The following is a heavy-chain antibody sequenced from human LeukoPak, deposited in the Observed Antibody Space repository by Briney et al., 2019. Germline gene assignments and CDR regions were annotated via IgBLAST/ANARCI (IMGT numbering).Heavy chain of an antibody. CDR2: IKEDGSEK. CDR1: GFTFSSDW. D-gene: IGHD4-17*01. J-gene: IGHJ4*02. CDR3: ATPLTVTTGFY. V-gene: IGHV3-7*01. Sequence: GGSLRLSCAASGFTFSSDWMSWVRQAPGKGLEGVAKIKEDGSEKYYVDSMKGLFTISRDNAENSPYLQMHSRRAEDTADYDCATPLTVTTGFYWGQGTLVTVSS.